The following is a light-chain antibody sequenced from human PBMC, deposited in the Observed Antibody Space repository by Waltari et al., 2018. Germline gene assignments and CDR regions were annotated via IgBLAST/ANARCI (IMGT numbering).Light chain of an antibody. CDR2: YDD. CDR3: AAWDDSLNGLV. Sequence: SVLTQPPSVSEAPRQRVTIPCSGSSSNIGNNAENWYQQLPGKAPKLLIYYDDLLPSGVSDRFSGSKSGTSASLAISGLQSEDEADYYCAAWDDSLNGLVFGGGTKLTVL. CDR1: SSNIGNNA. V-gene: IGLV1-36*01. J-gene: IGLJ2*01.